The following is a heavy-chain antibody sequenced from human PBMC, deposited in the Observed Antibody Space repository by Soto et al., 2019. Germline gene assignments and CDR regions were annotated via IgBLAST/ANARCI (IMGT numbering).Heavy chain of an antibody. CDR1: GFTFSGSA. CDR2: IRSKANSYAT. D-gene: IGHD6-19*01. CDR3: TRPGGPSVAGPYWYFDL. J-gene: IGHJ2*01. V-gene: IGHV3-73*02. Sequence: EVQLVESGGGLVQPGGSLKLSCAASGFTFSGSAMHWVRQASGKGLEWVGRIRSKANSYATAYAASVKGRFTISRDDSKHTAYLQMNSLKTEDTAVYYCTRPGGPSVAGPYWYFDLWGRGTLVTVSS.